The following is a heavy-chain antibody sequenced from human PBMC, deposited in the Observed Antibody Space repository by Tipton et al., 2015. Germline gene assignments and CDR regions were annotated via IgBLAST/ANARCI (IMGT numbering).Heavy chain of an antibody. CDR1: GFTFSSYW. Sequence: SLRLSCVASGFTFSSYWMHWVRQAPGKGLVWVSRINSDGSTTNYADSVKGRFTISRDNAKNTLYLQMNSLRAEDTALYYCARGSSTLTPTGDYWGQGILVTVSS. J-gene: IGHJ4*02. CDR3: ARGSSTLTPTGDY. CDR2: INSDGSTT. V-gene: IGHV3-74*01. D-gene: IGHD4-23*01.